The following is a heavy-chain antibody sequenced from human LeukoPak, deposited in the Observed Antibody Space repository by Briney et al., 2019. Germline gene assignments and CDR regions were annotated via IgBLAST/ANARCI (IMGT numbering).Heavy chain of an antibody. CDR3: AREGIVATNFDY. V-gene: IGHV4-39*07. D-gene: IGHD5-12*01. Sequence: SETLSLTCTVSGGSISSSSYYWGWIRQPPGKGLEWIGSIYYSGSTNYNPSLKSRVTISVDTSKNQFSLKLSSVTAADTAVYYCAREGIVATNFDYWGQGTLVTVSS. CDR1: GGSISSSSYY. CDR2: IYYSGST. J-gene: IGHJ4*02.